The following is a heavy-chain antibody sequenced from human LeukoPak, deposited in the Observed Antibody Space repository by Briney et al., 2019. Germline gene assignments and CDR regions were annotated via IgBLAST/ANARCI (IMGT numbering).Heavy chain of an antibody. CDR1: GLTFSTYG. V-gene: IGHV3-74*01. J-gene: IGHJ1*01. CDR3: ARAPSEIGGYYPEYFRH. D-gene: IGHD3-22*01. Sequence: PGGSLRLSCAASGLTFSTYGMHWVRQAPGKGLVWVSRIKSDGSTNYADSVKGRFTISRDNAKNTVSLQMNSLRPEDTGVYYCARAPSEIGGYYPEYFRHWGQGTLVTVSS. CDR2: IKSDGST.